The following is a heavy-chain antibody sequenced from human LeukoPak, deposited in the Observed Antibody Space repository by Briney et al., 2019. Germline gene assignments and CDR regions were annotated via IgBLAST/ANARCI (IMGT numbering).Heavy chain of an antibody. D-gene: IGHD4-17*01. CDR2: IYYSGST. CDR1: GGSISSYY. V-gene: IGHV4-59*08. CDR3: ARLLREYYYYYGMDV. J-gene: IGHJ6*02. Sequence: TSETLSPTCTVSGGSISSYYWSWIRQPPGKGLEWIGYIYYSGSTNYNPSLKSRVTISVDTSKNQFSLKLSSVTAADTAVYYCARLLREYYYYYGMDVWGQGTTVTVSS.